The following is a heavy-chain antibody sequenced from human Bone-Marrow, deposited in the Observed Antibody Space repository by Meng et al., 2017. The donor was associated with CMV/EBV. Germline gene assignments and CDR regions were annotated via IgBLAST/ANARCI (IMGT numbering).Heavy chain of an antibody. Sequence: GESLKISCAASGFTFSSYAMHWVRQAPGKGLEWVAVISYDGSNKYYADSAKGRFTISRDNSKNTLYLQMNSLRAEDTAVYYCARDGAIAAAGTGDYWGQGTLVTVSS. CDR3: ARDGAIAAAGTGDY. CDR1: GFTFSSYA. CDR2: ISYDGSNK. D-gene: IGHD6-13*01. J-gene: IGHJ4*02. V-gene: IGHV3-30-3*01.